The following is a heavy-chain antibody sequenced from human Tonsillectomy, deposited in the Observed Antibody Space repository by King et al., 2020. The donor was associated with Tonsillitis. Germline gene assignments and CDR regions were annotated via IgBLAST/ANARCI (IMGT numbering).Heavy chain of an antibody. V-gene: IGHV1-2*02. J-gene: IGHJ3*02. CDR2: INPNSGGT. Sequence: HVQLVESGAEVKKPGASVKVSCKASGYIFTGYYMHWVRQAPGQGLEWMGWINPNSGGTNFAQKFRGRVTLTRDTSISTAYMELSRLRSDDTAVYYCARDQDLATVAYDIWGQGTMVTVSS. D-gene: IGHD4-17*01. CDR3: ARDQDLATVAYDI. CDR1: GYIFTGYY.